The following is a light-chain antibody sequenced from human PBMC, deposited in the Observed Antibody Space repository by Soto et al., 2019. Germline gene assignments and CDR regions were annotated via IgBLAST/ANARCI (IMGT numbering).Light chain of an antibody. J-gene: IGLJ3*02. CDR1: TGAVTSGYY. CDR2: STS. CDR3: QLYYGGAWV. V-gene: IGLV7-43*01. Sequence: QAVVTQEPSLTVSPGGTVTLTCASSTGAVTSGYYPNWFQQKAGQAPRVLIYSTSNKHSWTPARFSGSLLGGKAALTLSGVQPEDEAEYYCQLYYGGAWVFGGGTKLTVL.